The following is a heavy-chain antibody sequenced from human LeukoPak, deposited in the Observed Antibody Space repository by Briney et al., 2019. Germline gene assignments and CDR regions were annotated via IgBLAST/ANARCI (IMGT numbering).Heavy chain of an antibody. CDR3: ARHAPSYYYDSSGYWDP. D-gene: IGHD3-22*01. J-gene: IGHJ5*02. Sequence: KPSETLSLTCTVSGGSISSGEYYWSWIRQPPGKGLEWIVYIYHSGDTYYNRPLKNRITISKDTSKNQFSLRLSSVTAADTAVYYCARHAPSYYYDSSGYWDPWGQGTLVTVSS. CDR2: IYHSGDT. CDR1: GGSISSGEYY. V-gene: IGHV4-30-4*01.